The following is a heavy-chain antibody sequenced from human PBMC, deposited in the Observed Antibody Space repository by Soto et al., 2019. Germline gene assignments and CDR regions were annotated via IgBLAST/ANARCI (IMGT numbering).Heavy chain of an antibody. CDR2: ISGSGGST. CDR1: GFTFSTHA. Sequence: GGSLRLSCAASGFTFSTHAMTWVRQAPGKGLEWVSAISGSGGSTYYADSVKGRFTISRDNSKNTLYLQMNSLRAEDTAVYYCAKVYSGYDFDYWGQGTLVTVSS. CDR3: AKVYSGYDFDY. D-gene: IGHD5-12*01. J-gene: IGHJ4*02. V-gene: IGHV3-23*01.